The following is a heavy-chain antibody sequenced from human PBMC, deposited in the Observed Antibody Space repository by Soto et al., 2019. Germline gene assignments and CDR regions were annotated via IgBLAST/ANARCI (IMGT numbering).Heavy chain of an antibody. CDR1: GGTFSSYA. V-gene: IGHV1-69*13. CDR2: IIPIFGTA. Sequence: GASVKVSCKASGGTFSSYAISWVRQAPGQGLGWMGGIIPIFGTANYAQKFQGRVTITADESTSTAYMELSSLRSEDTAVYYCARGGRDVVVTAIPYYYYGMDVWGQGTTVTVSS. D-gene: IGHD2-21*02. CDR3: ARGGRDVVVTAIPYYYYGMDV. J-gene: IGHJ6*02.